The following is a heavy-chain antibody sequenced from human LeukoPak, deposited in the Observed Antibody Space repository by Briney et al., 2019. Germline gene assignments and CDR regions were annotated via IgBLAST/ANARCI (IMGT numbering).Heavy chain of an antibody. V-gene: IGHV3-30-3*01. CDR1: GFTFSSYA. CDR3: AYLMLRYSSGFDY. J-gene: IGHJ4*02. Sequence: GGSLRLSCAASGFTFSSYAMHWVRQAPGKGLEWVAVISYDGSNKYYADSVKGRFTISRDNSKNTLYLQMNSLRAEDTAVYYCAYLMLRYSSGFDYWGQGTLVTVSS. D-gene: IGHD6-19*01. CDR2: ISYDGSNK.